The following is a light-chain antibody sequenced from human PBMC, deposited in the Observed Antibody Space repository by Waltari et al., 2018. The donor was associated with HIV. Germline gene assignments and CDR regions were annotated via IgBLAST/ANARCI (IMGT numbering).Light chain of an antibody. Sequence: SYELTQPPSVSVSPGQTASITCSGDKLGDKYACWYLQKPGQSPVLVIFQASKRPSGIPERFSGSNSGNTATLTISGTQAMDEADYYCQAWDSSTVVFGGGTKLTVL. CDR3: QAWDSSTVV. V-gene: IGLV3-1*01. CDR1: KLGDKY. J-gene: IGLJ2*01. CDR2: QAS.